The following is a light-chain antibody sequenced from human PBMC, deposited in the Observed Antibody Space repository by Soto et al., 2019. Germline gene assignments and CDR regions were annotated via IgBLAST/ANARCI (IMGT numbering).Light chain of an antibody. CDR3: QQYNSFIKT. Sequence: DFRMTQSPSTLSASVGDRVTISCRASQSISSWLAWYQQKPGKAPKLLIYDASSLESGVPSRFSGSGSGTEFTLTISSLQPDDFATYYCQQYNSFIKTFGQGTKVDIK. V-gene: IGKV1-5*01. J-gene: IGKJ1*01. CDR2: DAS. CDR1: QSISSW.